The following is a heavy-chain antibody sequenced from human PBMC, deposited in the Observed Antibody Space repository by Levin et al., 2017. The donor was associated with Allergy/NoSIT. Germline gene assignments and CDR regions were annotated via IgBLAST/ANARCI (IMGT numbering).Heavy chain of an antibody. Sequence: TGESLKISCAASGFTFSNAWMSWVRQAPGKGLEWVGRIKSKTDGGTTDYAAPVKGRFTISRDDSKNTLYLQMNSLKTEDTAVYYCTTAMSGEQVPQYYFDYWGQGTLVTVSS. V-gene: IGHV3-15*01. D-gene: IGHD1-1*01. CDR2: IKSKTDGGTT. CDR3: TTAMSGEQVPQYYFDY. CDR1: GFTFSNAW. J-gene: IGHJ4*02.